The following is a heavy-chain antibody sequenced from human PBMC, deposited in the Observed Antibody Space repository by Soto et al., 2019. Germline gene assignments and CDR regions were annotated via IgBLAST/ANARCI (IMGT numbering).Heavy chain of an antibody. V-gene: IGHV1-69*13. CDR3: AREGSGYNF. Sequence: SVKVSCKASGGTFSSFGISWVRQAPGQGLEWMGGIIPVFGRPNYAQRFRGRLTITADESTNTGYMELIDLRSEDTAVYYCAREGSGYNFWGQGTQVTAPQ. CDR1: GGTFSSFG. D-gene: IGHD5-12*01. CDR2: IIPVFGRP. J-gene: IGHJ1*01.